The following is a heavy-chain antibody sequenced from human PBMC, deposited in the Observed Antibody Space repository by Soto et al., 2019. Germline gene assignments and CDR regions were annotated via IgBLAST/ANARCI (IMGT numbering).Heavy chain of an antibody. CDR1: VGTLSSYA. J-gene: IGHJ6*02. CDR3: ARDRVYCGGECHSLYGMDV. V-gene: IGHV1-69*13. Sequence: GXSVKVSCKASVGTLSSYAISWVRQAPGQGLEWMGGIIPIFGTANYAQKFQGRVTITADESTSTAYMELSSLRSEDTAVYYFARDRVYCGGECHSLYGMDVWGQGTTVTGSS. CDR2: IIPIFGTA. D-gene: IGHD2-21*01.